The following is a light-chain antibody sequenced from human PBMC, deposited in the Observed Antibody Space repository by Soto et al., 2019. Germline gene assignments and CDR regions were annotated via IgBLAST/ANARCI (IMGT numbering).Light chain of an antibody. CDR1: QSVSSSY. CDR3: QQRSNWPPIT. J-gene: IGKJ5*01. Sequence: EIVLTQSPGTLSLSPGERATLSCRASQSVSSSYLVWYQQKPGQAPRLLMYDASNRATGIPARFSGSGFGTDFTLTISSLEPEDAAVYYCQQRSNWPPITFGQGTRLEIK. V-gene: IGKV3-11*01. CDR2: DAS.